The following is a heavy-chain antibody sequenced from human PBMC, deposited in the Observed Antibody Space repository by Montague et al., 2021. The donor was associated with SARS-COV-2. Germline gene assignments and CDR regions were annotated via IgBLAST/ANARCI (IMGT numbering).Heavy chain of an antibody. V-gene: IGHV4-39*01. Sequence: SETLSLTCAVSGGSIGGNYCYWSWMRPLQGMERNGIVCINCSRHNNYNPSIRSRVTISMDTSKNQFSLKLISVTAADTAVYYCPRNGSSGYFDWLGDWGQGTLVTVSS. CDR2: INCSRHN. CDR1: GGSIGGNYCY. D-gene: IGHD3-9*01. CDR3: PRNGSSGYFDWLGD. J-gene: IGHJ4*02.